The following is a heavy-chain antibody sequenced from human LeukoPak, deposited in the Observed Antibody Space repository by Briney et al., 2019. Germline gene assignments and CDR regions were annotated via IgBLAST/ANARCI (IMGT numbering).Heavy chain of an antibody. D-gene: IGHD7-27*01. CDR2: IYYSGST. J-gene: IGHJ3*02. CDR3: ARAWGRAFDI. CDR1: GGSISSSSYY. Sequence: SETLSLTCTVSGGSISSSSYYWGWIRQPPGKGLEWIGSIYYSGSTYYNPSLKSRVTISVDRSKNQFSLKLSSVTAADTAVYYCARAWGRAFDIWGQGTMVTVSS. V-gene: IGHV4-39*07.